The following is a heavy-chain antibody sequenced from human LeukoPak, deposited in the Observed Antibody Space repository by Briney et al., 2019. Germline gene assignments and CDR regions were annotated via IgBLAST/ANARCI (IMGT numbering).Heavy chain of an antibody. CDR2: IWYDGSNK. J-gene: IGHJ4*02. V-gene: IGHV3-33*01. CDR1: GFTFSSYG. D-gene: IGHD6-19*01. CDR3: ARDLMSSGWPIYYFDY. Sequence: GGSLRLSCAASGFTFSSYGMHWVRQAPGKGLEWVAVIWYDGSNKYYADSVKGRFTISRDNSKNTLYLQMNSLRAEDTAVYYCARDLMSSGWPIYYFDYWGQATLVTVSS.